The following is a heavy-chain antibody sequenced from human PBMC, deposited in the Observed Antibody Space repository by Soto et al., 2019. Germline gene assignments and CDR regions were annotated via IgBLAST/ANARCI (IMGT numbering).Heavy chain of an antibody. CDR1: GFTFSSYA. J-gene: IGHJ6*03. CDR3: VKHQGATSQYYMGV. D-gene: IGHD1-26*01. Sequence: GGSLRLSCAASGFTFSSYAMSWVRQAPGRGLEWVTAVSGSGSSTYYADSVKGRFTISRDNSKNTLYLQMDNLSAEDTAVYYCVKHQGATSQYYMGVWGKGTTVTVSS. V-gene: IGHV3-23*01. CDR2: VSGSGSST.